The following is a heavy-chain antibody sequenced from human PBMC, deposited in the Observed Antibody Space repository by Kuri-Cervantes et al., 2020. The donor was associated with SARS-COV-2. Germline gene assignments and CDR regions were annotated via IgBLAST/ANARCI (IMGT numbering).Heavy chain of an antibody. D-gene: IGHD6-19*01. Sequence: ESLKISCAASGFTFSSYWMSWVRQAPGKGLEWVANIKQDGSEKYYVDSVKGRFTISRDSAKNSLYLQMISLRAEDTAVYYCARIPGYSSGWLAFDIWGQGTMVTVSS. CDR2: IKQDGSEK. J-gene: IGHJ3*02. CDR3: ARIPGYSSGWLAFDI. V-gene: IGHV3-7*01. CDR1: GFTFSSYW.